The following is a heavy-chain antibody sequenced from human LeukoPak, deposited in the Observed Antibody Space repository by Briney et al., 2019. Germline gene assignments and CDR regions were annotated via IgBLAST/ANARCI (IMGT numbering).Heavy chain of an antibody. CDR1: GGSISGYF. V-gene: IGHV4-59*01. D-gene: IGHD6-13*01. Sequence: SGTLSLTCTVSGGSISGYFWSWIRQPQGKGLEWIGYIYYSGSTNYNPSLKSRVTISVDTSKNQFSLKLSSVTAADTAIYYCARDTSAAAGSFDYWGQGTLVTVSS. CDR3: ARDTSAAAGSFDY. J-gene: IGHJ4*02. CDR2: IYYSGST.